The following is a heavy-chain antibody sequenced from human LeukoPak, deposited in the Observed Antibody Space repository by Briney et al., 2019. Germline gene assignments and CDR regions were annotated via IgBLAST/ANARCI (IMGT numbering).Heavy chain of an antibody. Sequence: GASVKVSRKASGYTFTSYDINWVRQATGQGLEWMGWMNPNSGNTGYAQKFQGRVTMTRNTSISTAYMELSSLRSEDTAAYYCARGHLGPNDFWSGKNDYWGQGTLVTVSS. CDR3: ARGHLGPNDFWSGKNDY. V-gene: IGHV1-8*01. CDR2: MNPNSGNT. D-gene: IGHD3-3*01. J-gene: IGHJ4*02. CDR1: GYTFTSYD.